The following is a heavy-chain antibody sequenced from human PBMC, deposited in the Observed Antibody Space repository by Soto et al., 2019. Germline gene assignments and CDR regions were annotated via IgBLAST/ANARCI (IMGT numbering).Heavy chain of an antibody. V-gene: IGHV4-31*03. CDR2: IDNSGAT. D-gene: IGHD3-10*02. CDR1: GVSVSTGVYY. CDR3: AGAVSDFDVRRYRTSYFDQ. Sequence: PSETLSLTCTVSGVSVSTGVYYWTWIRQQPGKGLEWVGYIDNSGATYYNPSLTGRVGIPRDTPKNQFSLNLQSLTAADTAFYYCAGAVSDFDVRRYRTSYFDQWGHGILVTVSS. J-gene: IGHJ4*01.